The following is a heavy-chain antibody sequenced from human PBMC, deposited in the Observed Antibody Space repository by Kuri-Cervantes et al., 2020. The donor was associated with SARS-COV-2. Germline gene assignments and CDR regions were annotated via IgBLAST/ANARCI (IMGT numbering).Heavy chain of an antibody. CDR3: ARRGTWFGEEWWFDP. V-gene: IGHV5-51*01. CDR1: GYSFTSYW. CDR2: IYPGDSDT. Sequence: GESLKISCKGSGYSFTSYWIGWVRQMPGKGLEWMGIIYPGDSDTRYSPSFQGQVTISADKSISTAYLQWSSLKASDTAVYYCARRGTWFGEEWWFDPWGQGTLVTVSS. D-gene: IGHD3-10*01. J-gene: IGHJ5*02.